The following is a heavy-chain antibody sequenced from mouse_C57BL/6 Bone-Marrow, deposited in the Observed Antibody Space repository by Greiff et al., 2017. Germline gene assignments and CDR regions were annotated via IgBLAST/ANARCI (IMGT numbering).Heavy chain of an antibody. V-gene: IGHV1-81*01. CDR3: ASRRGQLRLFAY. J-gene: IGHJ3*01. CDR2: IYPRSGNT. Sequence: VQLQQSGAELARPGASVKLSCKASGYTFTSYGIRWVKQRTGQGLEWIGEIYPRSGNTYYNEKFKGKATLTADKSSSTAYMELRSLTSEDSAVYFCASRRGQLRLFAYWGQGTLVTVSA. CDR1: GYTFTSYG. D-gene: IGHD3-2*02.